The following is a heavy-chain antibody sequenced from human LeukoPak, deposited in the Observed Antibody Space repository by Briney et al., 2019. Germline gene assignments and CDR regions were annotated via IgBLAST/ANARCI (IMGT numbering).Heavy chain of an antibody. CDR3: ARGFYYGSGSYYNGDYGFDP. D-gene: IGHD3-10*01. V-gene: IGHV3-66*01. CDR2: TKSGGTT. Sequence: PGGSLRLSCAASGITVSWNYMTWVRQDPGKGLEWVSTTKSGGTTYYAASVKGRFTISRGNSKNTLYLQMNSLRAEDTAVYYCARGFYYGSGSYYNGDYGFDPWGQGTLVTVSS. J-gene: IGHJ5*02. CDR1: GITVSWNY.